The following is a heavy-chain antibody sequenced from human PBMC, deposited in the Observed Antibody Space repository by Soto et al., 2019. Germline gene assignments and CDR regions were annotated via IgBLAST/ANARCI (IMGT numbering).Heavy chain of an antibody. CDR1: GGSLSGFY. CDR3: ARGQEGVVATH. CDR2: IKDGGYT. D-gene: IGHD5-12*01. Sequence: QVQLQQWGAGLLKPSETLSLNCAVNGGSLSGFYWSWIRQPPGKGLEWIGEIKDGGYTNYNPSLKSRATISSDRSNNQCSLRLNSVTAADTGVYYCARGQEGVVATHWDQGALVTVSS. J-gene: IGHJ4*02. V-gene: IGHV4-34*01.